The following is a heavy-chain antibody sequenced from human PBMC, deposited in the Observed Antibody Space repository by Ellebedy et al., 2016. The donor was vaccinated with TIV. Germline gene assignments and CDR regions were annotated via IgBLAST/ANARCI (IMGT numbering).Heavy chain of an antibody. J-gene: IGHJ6*03. CDR3: ARVWPISYMDV. Sequence: GGSLRLSXAASGFTVSSNYMSWVRQAPGKGLEWVSVIYSDSRSTYYADSVKGRFTISRDNSKNTLYLQMNSLRAEDTAVYYCARVWPISYMDVWGKGTTVTVSS. V-gene: IGHV3-53*01. CDR2: IYSDSRST. CDR1: GFTVSSNY.